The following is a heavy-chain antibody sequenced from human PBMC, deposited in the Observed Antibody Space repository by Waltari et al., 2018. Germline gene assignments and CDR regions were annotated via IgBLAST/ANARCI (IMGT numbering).Heavy chain of an antibody. D-gene: IGHD5-12*01. CDR2: IYYSGST. CDR1: GGSISSYY. Sequence: QVQLQESGPGLVKPSETLSLTCTVSGGSISSYYWSWIRQPPGKGLEWIGYIYYSGSTNYNPSLKSRVTRSVDTSKNQFSLKLSSVTAADTAVYYCARKIWWQEGGLWYYYMDVWGKGTTVTVSS. V-gene: IGHV4-59*01. CDR3: ARKIWWQEGGLWYYYMDV. J-gene: IGHJ6*03.